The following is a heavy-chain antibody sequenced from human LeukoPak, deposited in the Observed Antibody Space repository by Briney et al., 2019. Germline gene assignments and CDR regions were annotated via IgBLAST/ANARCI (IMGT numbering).Heavy chain of an antibody. J-gene: IGHJ6*02. V-gene: IGHV4-34*01. CDR2: INHSGST. CDR3: ARGYCSGGSCYRPWYYYGMDV. Sequence: PSETLSLTCAVYGGSFSGYCWSWIRQPPGKGLEWIGEINHSGSTNYNPSLKSRVTISVDTSKNQFSLKLSPVTAADTAVYYCARGYCSGGSCYRPWYYYGMDVWGQGTTVTVSS. CDR1: GGSFSGYC. D-gene: IGHD2-15*01.